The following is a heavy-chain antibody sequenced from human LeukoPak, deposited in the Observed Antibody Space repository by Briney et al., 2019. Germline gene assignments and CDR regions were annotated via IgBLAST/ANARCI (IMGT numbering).Heavy chain of an antibody. CDR1: GFTFSSYW. V-gene: IGHV3-74*01. D-gene: IGHD7-27*01. CDR3: ARHPSGVGHWYFDL. CDR2: INSDGTTT. J-gene: IGHJ2*01. Sequence: PGGSLRLSCAASGFTFSSYWMHWVRHAPGKGLVWVSRINSDGTTTTYADSVKGRFTISRDNAKSTLFLQMNSLRAEDTAVYYCARHPSGVGHWYFDLWGRGTLVTVSS.